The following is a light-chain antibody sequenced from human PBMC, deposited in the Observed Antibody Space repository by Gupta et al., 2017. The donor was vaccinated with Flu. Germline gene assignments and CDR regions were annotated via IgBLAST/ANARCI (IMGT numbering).Light chain of an antibody. J-gene: IGKJ2*01. CDR2: EAS. Sequence: GDRVTITCRASQGFSSWLAWYQQKPGKAPKILIYEASNLKSGVPSRFSGSGSGTEFTLTISSLQPDDFATYYCQQYASYPPTFGQGTKLEIK. V-gene: IGKV1-5*03. CDR1: QGFSSW. CDR3: QQYASYPPT.